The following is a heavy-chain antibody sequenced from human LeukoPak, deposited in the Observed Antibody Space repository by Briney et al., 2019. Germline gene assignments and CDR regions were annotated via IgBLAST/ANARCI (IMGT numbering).Heavy chain of an antibody. CDR3: ARCLGGRCDYFDY. D-gene: IGHD3-16*01. CDR1: GGSISSGSYY. J-gene: IGHJ4*02. CDR2: IYTSGSS. V-gene: IGHV4-61*02. Sequence: SQTLSLTCTVSGGSISSGSYYCNWIRQPAGKGLEWIGRIYTSGSSNYNPSLKSRVTISVDTSKNQFSLRLSSVTAADTAVHYCARCLGGRCDYFDYWGQGTLVTVSS.